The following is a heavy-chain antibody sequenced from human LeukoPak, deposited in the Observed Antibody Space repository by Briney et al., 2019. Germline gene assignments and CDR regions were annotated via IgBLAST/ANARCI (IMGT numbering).Heavy chain of an antibody. CDR3: ARHGGITMIVVAWNWFDP. CDR2: INHSGST. CDR1: GGSFSGYY. Sequence: SETLSLTCAVYGGSFSGYYWSWIRQPPGKGLEWIGEINHSGSTNYNPSLQGRVTISVDTSKNQFSLKLSSVTAADTAVYYCARHGGITMIVVAWNWFDPWGQGTLVTVSS. J-gene: IGHJ5*02. V-gene: IGHV4-34*01. D-gene: IGHD3-22*01.